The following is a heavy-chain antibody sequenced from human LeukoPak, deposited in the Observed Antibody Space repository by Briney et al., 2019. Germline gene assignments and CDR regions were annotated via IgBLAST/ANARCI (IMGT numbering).Heavy chain of an antibody. V-gene: IGHV3-9*01. CDR2: ISWNSGSI. CDR3: ARTMIVELEPFDY. Sequence: TGGSLRLSCAGSGFIFNNYAMHWVRQPPGKGLEWVSGISWNSGSIDYADSVKGRFTISRDNAKNSLYLQMNSLRDEDTAVYYCARTMIVELEPFDYWGQGTLVTVSS. D-gene: IGHD3-22*01. CDR1: GFIFNNYA. J-gene: IGHJ4*02.